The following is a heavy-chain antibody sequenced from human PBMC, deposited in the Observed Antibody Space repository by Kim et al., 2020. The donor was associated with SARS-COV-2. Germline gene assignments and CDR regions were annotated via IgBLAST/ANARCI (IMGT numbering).Heavy chain of an antibody. D-gene: IGHD3-10*01. Sequence: GGSLRLSCAASGFSFSSYGMHWVRQAPGKGLEWVAVIWYDGSKEFYADSVEGRFTISRENYRDTLLLQLNSLTVDDTAVYYCAKGRGAWTTAEYFQSWGQGTLVIVSS. CDR1: GFSFSSYG. CDR2: IWYDGSKE. CDR3: AKGRGAWTTAEYFQS. J-gene: IGHJ1*01. V-gene: IGHV3-33*06.